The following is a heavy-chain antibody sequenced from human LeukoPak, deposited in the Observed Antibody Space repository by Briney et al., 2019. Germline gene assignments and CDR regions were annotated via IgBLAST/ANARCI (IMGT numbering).Heavy chain of an antibody. J-gene: IGHJ5*02. D-gene: IGHD3-3*01. CDR3: ARDAFDYDFWSGPEYNWFDP. V-gene: IGHV4-61*02. Sequence: PSETLSLTCTVSGGSISSSSYYWSWIRQPAGKGLEWIGRIYTSGSTNYNPSLKSRVTMSVDTSKNQFSLKLSSVTAADTAVYYCARDAFDYDFWSGPEYNWFDPWGQGTLVTVSS. CDR1: GGSISSSSYY. CDR2: IYTSGST.